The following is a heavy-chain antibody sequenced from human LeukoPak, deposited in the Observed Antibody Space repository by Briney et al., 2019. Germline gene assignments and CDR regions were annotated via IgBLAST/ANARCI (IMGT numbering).Heavy chain of an antibody. CDR1: GYSISSGYY. J-gene: IGHJ3*02. V-gene: IGHV4-38-2*02. D-gene: IGHD6-13*01. CDR2: IYHSGST. Sequence: SETLSLTCTVSGYSISSGYYWGWIRQPPGKGLEWIGSIYHSGSTYYNPSLKSRVTISVDTSKNQFSLKLSSVTAADTAVYYCARDRKGEIAAADDAFDIWGQGTMVTVSS. CDR3: ARDRKGEIAAADDAFDI.